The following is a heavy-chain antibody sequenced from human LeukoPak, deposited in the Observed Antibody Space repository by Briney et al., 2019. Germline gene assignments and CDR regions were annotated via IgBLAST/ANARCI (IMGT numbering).Heavy chain of an antibody. Sequence: ASVKVSCKASGYSFTSYGITWVRQAPGQGLEWMGWISVNSGDTNYAQKFQGRVTITADKSTSTAYMELSSLRSEDTAVYYCARASDIVATIPFDYWGQGTLVTVSS. CDR3: ARASDIVATIPFDY. V-gene: IGHV1-18*01. CDR2: ISVNSGDT. D-gene: IGHD5-12*01. CDR1: GYSFTSYG. J-gene: IGHJ4*02.